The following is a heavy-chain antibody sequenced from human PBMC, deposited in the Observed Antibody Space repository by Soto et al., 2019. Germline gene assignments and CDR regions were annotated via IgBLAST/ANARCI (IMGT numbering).Heavy chain of an antibody. Sequence: SETLSLTCTVSGGSVSSSNYYWGWIRQPPGKGLEWIGILYYSGSTYYNPSLKSRVTISVDTSKNQFSLKLTSVTAADTAVYYCARQRSGLHLGELGHFDPWGQGTLVTVSS. CDR2: LYYSGST. V-gene: IGHV4-39*01. J-gene: IGHJ5*02. CDR1: GGSVSSSNYY. CDR3: ARQRSGLHLGELGHFDP. D-gene: IGHD3-16*01.